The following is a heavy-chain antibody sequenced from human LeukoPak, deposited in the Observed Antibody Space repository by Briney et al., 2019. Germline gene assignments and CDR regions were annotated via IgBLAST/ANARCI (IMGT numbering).Heavy chain of an antibody. J-gene: IGHJ6*03. CDR3: ARSEQFPYYMDV. Sequence: ASVKVSCKASGYTFTGYYMHWVRQAPGQGLEWMGWIKPNSGDTKYAQKFQGRVTMTRDTSISTAYMELSRLRSDDTAVYYCARSEQFPYYMDVWGKGTTVTVSS. D-gene: IGHD6-19*01. CDR2: IKPNSGDT. CDR1: GYTFTGYY. V-gene: IGHV1-2*02.